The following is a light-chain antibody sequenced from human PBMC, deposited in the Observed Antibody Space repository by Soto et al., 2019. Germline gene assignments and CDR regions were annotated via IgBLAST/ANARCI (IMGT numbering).Light chain of an antibody. Sequence: EVVMRQYQATLSVSPGEGSSRHCRASQGIGDTLAWYQHKPGQPPRLLIYDTSTRATGIPARFSGSGSGTDFTLTISSLQSEEFEVYYCQKYNNWPITFGQGTRLEIK. J-gene: IGKJ5*01. CDR1: QGIGDT. CDR2: DTS. V-gene: IGKV3D-15*01. CDR3: QKYNNWPIT.